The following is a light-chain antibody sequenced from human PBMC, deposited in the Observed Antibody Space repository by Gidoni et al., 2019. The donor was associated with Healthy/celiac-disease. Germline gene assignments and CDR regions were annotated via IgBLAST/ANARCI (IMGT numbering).Light chain of an antibody. CDR2: GAS. V-gene: IGKV3-20*01. J-gene: IGKJ1*01. CDR1: QSVSSSY. Sequence: IVLTQSPGTLSLSPGERATLSCRASQSVSSSYLAWHQQKPGQAPRLLIYGASSRATGIPDRFSGSGCGTDFTLTISRLEPEDFAVYYCQQYGSSLTWTFGQGTKVEIK. CDR3: QQYGSSLTWT.